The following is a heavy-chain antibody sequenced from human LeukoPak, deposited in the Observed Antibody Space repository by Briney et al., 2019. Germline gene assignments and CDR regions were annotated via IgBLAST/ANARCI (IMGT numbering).Heavy chain of an antibody. J-gene: IGHJ5*02. D-gene: IGHD2-21*02. CDR1: GFTFSSYA. Sequence: GGSLRLSCAASGFTFSSYAMSWVRQAPGKGLEWVSAISGSGGSTYYADSVKGRFTISRDNSKNTLYLQMNSLRAEDTAVYYCAKQVAYCGGDCYNLWGQGTLVTVSP. V-gene: IGHV3-23*01. CDR3: AKQVAYCGGDCYNL. CDR2: ISGSGGST.